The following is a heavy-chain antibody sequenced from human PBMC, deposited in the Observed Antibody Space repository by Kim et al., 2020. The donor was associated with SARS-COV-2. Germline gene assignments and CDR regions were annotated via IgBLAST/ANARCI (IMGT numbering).Heavy chain of an antibody. CDR3: ARTVVPAAIPPHQNYGMDV. D-gene: IGHD2-2*01. J-gene: IGHJ6*02. Sequence: GGSLRLSCAASGFTFSSYWMSWVRQAPGKGLEWVANIKQDGSEKYYVDSVKGRFTISRDNAKNSLYLQMNSLRAEDTAVYYCARTVVPAAIPPHQNYGMDVWGQGTTVTVSS. CDR2: IKQDGSEK. CDR1: GFTFSSYW. V-gene: IGHV3-7*03.